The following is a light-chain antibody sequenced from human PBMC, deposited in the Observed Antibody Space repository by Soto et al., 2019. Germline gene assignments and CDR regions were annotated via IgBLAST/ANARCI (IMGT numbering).Light chain of an antibody. CDR1: SSDVGGYNY. V-gene: IGLV2-8*01. CDR3: TSYAGGNNV. CDR2: EGN. J-gene: IGLJ1*01. Sequence: QSALTQPPSASGSPGQSVTISCTGTSSDVGGYNYVSWYQQHPGKVPKLMVYEGNQRPSGVPDRFSGSKSGNTASLTVSGLQAEDEADYYCTSYAGGNNVFGTGTKLTVL.